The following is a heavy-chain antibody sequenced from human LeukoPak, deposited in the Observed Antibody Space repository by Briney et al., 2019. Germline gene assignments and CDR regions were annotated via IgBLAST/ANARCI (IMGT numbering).Heavy chain of an antibody. Sequence: GGSLRLSCAASGFTFSGSAMHWVRQASGKGLEWVGRIRSKTNNYATEYAVSVRGRFIISRDDSKNTVFLQINSLTTEDTAVYYCTRLRGEKASGDYWGQGTLVTVSS. CDR1: GFTFSGSA. CDR2: IRSKTNNYAT. V-gene: IGHV3-73*01. D-gene: IGHD3-10*01. CDR3: TRLRGEKASGDY. J-gene: IGHJ4*02.